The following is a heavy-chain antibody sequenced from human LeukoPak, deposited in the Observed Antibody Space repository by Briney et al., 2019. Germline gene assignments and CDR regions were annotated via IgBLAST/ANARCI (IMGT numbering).Heavy chain of an antibody. CDR3: ARVNYDFWSGYYSYFDY. CDR2: IYYSGST. J-gene: IGHJ4*02. Sequence: PSETLSLTCTVSGGSLSSYYWSWIRQPPGKGLEWIGYIYYSGSTNYNPSLKSRVTISVDTSKNQFSLKLSSVTAADTAVYYCARVNYDFWSGYYSYFDYWGQGTLVTVSS. V-gene: IGHV4-59*01. CDR1: GGSLSSYY. D-gene: IGHD3-3*01.